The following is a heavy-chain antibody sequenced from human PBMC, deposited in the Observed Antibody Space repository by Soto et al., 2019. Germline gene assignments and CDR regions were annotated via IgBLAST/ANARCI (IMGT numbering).Heavy chain of an antibody. D-gene: IGHD2-2*01. Sequence: WASVKVSCKASGYTFTGYAVHWVRQAPGQRLEWMGWINGDTGDTKYAQRFQGRVTITRDTSATTAYMELTSLGSEDTALYHCARGYCSTTSCQYYIDFWGQGTPVTVSS. CDR2: INGDTGDT. J-gene: IGHJ4*02. V-gene: IGHV1-3*01. CDR3: ARGYCSTTSCQYYIDF. CDR1: GYTFTGYA.